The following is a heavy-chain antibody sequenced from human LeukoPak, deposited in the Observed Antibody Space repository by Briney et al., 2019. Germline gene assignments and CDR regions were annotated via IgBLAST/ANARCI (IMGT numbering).Heavy chain of an antibody. Sequence: GGSLRLSCAASGFTFSSYAMSWVRQAPGKGLEWVSAISGSGGSTYYADSVKGRFTISRDNSKNTLYLQMNSLRAEDTAVYYCAKDVGSWKGIAAAGRRAPWGQGTLVTVSS. D-gene: IGHD6-13*01. CDR3: AKDVGSWKGIAAAGRRAP. CDR2: ISGSGGST. J-gene: IGHJ5*02. V-gene: IGHV3-23*01. CDR1: GFTFSSYA.